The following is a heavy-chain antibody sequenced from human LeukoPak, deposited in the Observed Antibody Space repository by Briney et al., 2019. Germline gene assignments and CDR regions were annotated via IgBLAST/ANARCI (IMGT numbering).Heavy chain of an antibody. V-gene: IGHV3-23*01. CDR2: IHNDGVTT. CDR3: AKHRGVHPPYYLDV. Sequence: GGSLRLSCAASGFTFSNYAMNWVRQGPGQGLQWASLIHNDGVTTYYADSVKGRFTISRDNSKNTLYLQVNILRAEDTAVYYCAKHRGVHPPYYLDVWGKGTTVTVSS. CDR1: GFTFSNYA. D-gene: IGHD3-10*01. J-gene: IGHJ6*03.